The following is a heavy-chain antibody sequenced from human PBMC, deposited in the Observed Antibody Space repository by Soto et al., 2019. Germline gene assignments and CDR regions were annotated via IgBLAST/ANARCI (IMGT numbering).Heavy chain of an antibody. CDR2: IVPIFGTA. V-gene: IGHV1-69*01. J-gene: IGHJ6*02. Sequence: QVQLVQSGAEVKKPGSSVKVSCKASGGTFSSYAISWVRQAPGQGLEWMGGIVPIFGTANYAQKFQGRVTITAYESTSTACMELSSLRSEDRAVYYCARVSGGTTVAFGMDVCGQGTTVTVSS. D-gene: IGHD4-17*01. CDR3: ARVSGGTTVAFGMDV. CDR1: GGTFSSYA.